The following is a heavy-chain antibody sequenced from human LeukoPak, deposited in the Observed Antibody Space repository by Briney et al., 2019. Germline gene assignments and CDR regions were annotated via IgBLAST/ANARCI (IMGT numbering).Heavy chain of an antibody. D-gene: IGHD3-22*01. CDR3: AREDYYDSSGPFY. CDR1: GFTVGSNW. J-gene: IGHJ4*02. CDR2: IKQEGSEK. V-gene: IGHV3-7*01. Sequence: PGGSLRLSCAPSGFTVGSNWMSWVRHAPRKGLEWVANIKQEGSEKYYVDSVKGRFTISRDNAKNSLYLQMNSLRAEDTAVYYCAREDYYDSSGPFYWGQGTLVTVSS.